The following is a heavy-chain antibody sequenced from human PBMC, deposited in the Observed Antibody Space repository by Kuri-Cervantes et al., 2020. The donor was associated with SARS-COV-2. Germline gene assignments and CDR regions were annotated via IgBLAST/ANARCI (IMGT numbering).Heavy chain of an antibody. CDR2: INHSGST. D-gene: IGHD3-22*01. V-gene: IGHV4-34*01. CDR1: DGSFRGYY. Sequence: SETLSPTCDVYDGSFRGYYWSWIRQPPGKGLDWIGEINHSGSTNYNPSLKSRVTISQDTSKNPFSLNLSSVTAADTAVYDCVKQGEDYYYDSSGPFDYWGQGTLVTVSS. J-gene: IGHJ4*02. CDR3: VKQGEDYYYDSSGPFDY.